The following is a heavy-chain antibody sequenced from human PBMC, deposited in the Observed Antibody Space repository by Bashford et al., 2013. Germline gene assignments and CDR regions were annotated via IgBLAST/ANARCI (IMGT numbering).Heavy chain of an antibody. J-gene: IGHJ6*03. CDR2: ISSGGSAI. CDR3: ARSENYSHMDV. V-gene: IGHV3-48*03. Sequence: VRQAPGKGLEWVSYISSGGSAIYYADSVKGRFTISRDNAKNSLYLQMNSLRAEDTAVYYCARSENYSHMDVWGKGTTVTVSS.